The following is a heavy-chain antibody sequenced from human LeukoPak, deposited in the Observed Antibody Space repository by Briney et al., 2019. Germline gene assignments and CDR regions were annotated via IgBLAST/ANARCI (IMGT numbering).Heavy chain of an antibody. J-gene: IGHJ4*02. CDR3: AKRRELSTFNDY. D-gene: IGHD1-26*01. CDR1: GFTFSSYA. Sequence: GGSLRLSCAVSGFTFSSYAMSWVRQAPGKGLEWVSAISGSGGSTYYADSVKGRFTISRDNSKNTLYLQMNSQRAEDTAVYYCAKRRELSTFNDYWGQGTLVTVSS. V-gene: IGHV3-23*01. CDR2: ISGSGGST.